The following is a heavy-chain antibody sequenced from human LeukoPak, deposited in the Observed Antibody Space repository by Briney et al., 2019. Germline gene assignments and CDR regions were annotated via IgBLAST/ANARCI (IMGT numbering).Heavy chain of an antibody. J-gene: IGHJ3*02. Sequence: GGSLRLSCADSGFTSSSYTMNWVRQAPGRGLEWVSCISSSSTYMLYADSAKGRFTISRDNAKNSLYLQMNSLRAEDTAVYYCARDSLYAFDIWGQGTVVTVSS. CDR2: ISSSSTYM. CDR3: ARDSLYAFDI. V-gene: IGHV3-21*01. CDR1: GFTSSSYT.